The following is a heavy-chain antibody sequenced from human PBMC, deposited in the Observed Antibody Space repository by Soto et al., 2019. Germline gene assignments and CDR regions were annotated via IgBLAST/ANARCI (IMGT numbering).Heavy chain of an antibody. D-gene: IGHD3-10*01. CDR1: GGSLGGFH. V-gene: IGHV4-34*01. J-gene: IGHJ4*01. Sequence: QVQLQQWGAGLLKPSETLSLTCAVSGGSLGGFHWSWIRQPPGKGLEWIGEISRSGSTNYDPSLKSRVTVSMDTSRNQVSLNLSSVTDADTAVYYCARDRTAALIETRLFRVLFDLWGHGNLVIVSS. CDR3: ARDRTAALIETRLFRVLFDL. CDR2: ISRSGST.